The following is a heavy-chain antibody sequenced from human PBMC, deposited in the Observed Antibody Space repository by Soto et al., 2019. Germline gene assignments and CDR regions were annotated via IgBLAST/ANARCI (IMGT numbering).Heavy chain of an antibody. CDR1: GGTFSGFY. CDR2: INHSGST. V-gene: IGHV4-34*08. Sequence: SESLSLTCAVHGGTFSGFYWSWIRQSPGKGLEWIGEINHSGSTNYNPSLKSRVTISVDTSRDQFSLNLSSVTAADTAMYYCASALGGHWGQGILVTVSS. CDR3: ASALGGH. J-gene: IGHJ4*02. D-gene: IGHD3-16*01.